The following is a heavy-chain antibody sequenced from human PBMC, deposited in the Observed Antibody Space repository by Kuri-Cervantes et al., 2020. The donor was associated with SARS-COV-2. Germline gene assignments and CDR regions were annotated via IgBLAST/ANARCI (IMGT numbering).Heavy chain of an antibody. Sequence: SETLSLTCTVSGGSISSGDYYWSWIRQPPGKGLEWIGYIYYSGSTYYNPSLKSRVTISVDTSKNQFSLKLSSVTAADTAVYYCARGWTTVTTPHFDYWGQGTLVTVSS. D-gene: IGHD4-11*01. J-gene: IGHJ4*02. CDR3: ARGWTTVTTPHFDY. CDR1: GGSISSGDYY. CDR2: IYYSGST. V-gene: IGHV4-30-4*08.